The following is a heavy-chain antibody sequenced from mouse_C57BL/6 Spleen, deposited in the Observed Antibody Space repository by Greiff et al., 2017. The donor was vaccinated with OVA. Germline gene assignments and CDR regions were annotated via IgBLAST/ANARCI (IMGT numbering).Heavy chain of an antibody. V-gene: IGHV14-4*01. CDR3: ATAEATGPHCGD. J-gene: IGHJ2*01. Sequence: EVQLQQSGAELVRPGASVKLSCTASGFNIKDDYMHWVKQRPEQGLEWIGWIDPENGDTEYASKFQGKATITADTSSNTAYLQLSSLTSEDTAVYYCATAEATGPHCGDWGQGTTLTDSS. CDR1: GFNIKDDY. CDR2: IDPENGDT. D-gene: IGHD3-2*02.